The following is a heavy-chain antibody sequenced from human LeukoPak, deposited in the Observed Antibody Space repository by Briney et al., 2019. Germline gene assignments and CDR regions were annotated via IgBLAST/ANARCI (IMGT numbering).Heavy chain of an antibody. D-gene: IGHD6-19*01. CDR1: GYTFTSSG. CDR2: INTYNGNT. Sequence: GASVKVSCKASGYTFTSSGISWVRQAPGQGLEWMGWINTYNGNTNYAQKLQGRVTMTTDTHTSTAYMELRSLRSDDTAVYYCARDEQWLVPISRPFYGMDVWGQGTTVTVSS. V-gene: IGHV1-18*01. CDR3: ARDEQWLVPISRPFYGMDV. J-gene: IGHJ6*02.